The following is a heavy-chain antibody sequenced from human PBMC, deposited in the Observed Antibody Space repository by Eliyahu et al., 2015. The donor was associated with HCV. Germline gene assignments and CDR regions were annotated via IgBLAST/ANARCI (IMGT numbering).Heavy chain of an antibody. Sequence: EVQLLESGGGLVQPGGSLXLSCAASXFTSVVTXXVYAMNWVRQAPGKGLEWVSVISGSGRITYYADSVKGRFTISRDNSKNTLFLQLNSLRVEDTARYYCAKDLRGPISGKSGGLDVWGQGTTVTVSS. CDR2: ISGSGRIT. V-gene: IGHV3-23*01. CDR3: AKDLRGPISGKSGGLDV. J-gene: IGHJ6*02. D-gene: IGHD1-20*01. CDR1: XFTSVVTXXVYA.